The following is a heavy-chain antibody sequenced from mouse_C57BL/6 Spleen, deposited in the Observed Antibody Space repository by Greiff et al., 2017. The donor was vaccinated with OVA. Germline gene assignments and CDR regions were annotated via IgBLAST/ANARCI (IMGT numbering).Heavy chain of an antibody. CDR2: INPSTGGT. V-gene: IGHV1-42*01. CDR3: ARGHSAWFAY. D-gene: IGHD6-1*01. CDR1: GYSFTGYY. Sequence: EVQLQQSGPELVKPGASVKISCKASGYSFTGYYMNWVKQSPEKSLEWIGEINPSTGGTTYNQKFKAKATLTVDKSSSTAYMQLKSLTSEDSAVYYCARGHSAWFAYWGQGTLVTVSA. J-gene: IGHJ3*01.